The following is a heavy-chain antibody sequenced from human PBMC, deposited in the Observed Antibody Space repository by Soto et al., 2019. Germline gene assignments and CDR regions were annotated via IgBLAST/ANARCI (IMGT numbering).Heavy chain of an antibody. J-gene: IGHJ6*02. CDR3: ARSRRDGYNPYYYYGMDV. CDR1: GFTVSSNY. D-gene: IGHD5-12*01. V-gene: IGHV3-53*01. CDR2: IYSGGST. Sequence: SLRLSCAASGFTVSSNYMSWVRQAPGKGLEWVSVIYSGGSTYYADSVKGRFTISRDNSKNTLYLQMNSLRAEDTAVYYCARSRRDGYNPYYYYGMDVWGQGTTVTVSS.